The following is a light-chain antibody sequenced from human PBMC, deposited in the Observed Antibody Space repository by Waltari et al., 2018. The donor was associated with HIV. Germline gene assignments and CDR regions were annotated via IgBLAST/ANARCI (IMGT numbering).Light chain of an antibody. V-gene: IGLV2-14*03. Sequence: GSLGQSIAIPCTGSTSDIAGYHYVSWYQQHAGDSPKLLIYDVSQRPSGVSDRFSGSRSDNTASLTISRLQTDDEADYFCSSYTTTGTYVVFGGGTKVSVL. J-gene: IGLJ2*01. CDR3: SSYTTTGTYVV. CDR2: DVS. CDR1: TSDIAGYHY.